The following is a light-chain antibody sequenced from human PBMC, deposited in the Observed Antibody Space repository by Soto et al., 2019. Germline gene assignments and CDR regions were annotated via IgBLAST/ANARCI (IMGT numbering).Light chain of an antibody. J-gene: IGKJ5*01. V-gene: IGKV3-11*01. CDR2: DAS. CDR3: QQSSNWPPEIT. CDR1: QSVSSY. Sequence: IVLTQSPATLTLSPGERVTLSWRASQSVSSYFAWYQPKPGQAPRLLVHDASNRATGIPARFSGSGSGTDFTLTISSLEPEDFAVYHCQQSSNWPPEITFGQGTRLEIK.